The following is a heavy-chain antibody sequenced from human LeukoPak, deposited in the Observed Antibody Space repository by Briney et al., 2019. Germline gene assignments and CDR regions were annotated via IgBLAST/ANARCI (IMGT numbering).Heavy chain of an antibody. CDR3: ARTVGHIDY. V-gene: IGHV3-48*01. CDR2: INTDSSAI. J-gene: IGHJ4*02. D-gene: IGHD4-23*01. CDR1: GFTFSSYS. Sequence: GGSLRLSCATSGFTFSSYSMSWVRQAPGKGLEWISYINTDSSAIYYADSVRGRFTISRDNAKNSLCLQINSLRAEDTAVYYCARTVGHIDYWGQGTLVTVSS.